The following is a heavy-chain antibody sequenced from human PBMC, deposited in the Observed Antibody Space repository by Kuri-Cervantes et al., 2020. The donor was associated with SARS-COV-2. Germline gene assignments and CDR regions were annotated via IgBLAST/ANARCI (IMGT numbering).Heavy chain of an antibody. V-gene: IGHV3-21*01. J-gene: IGHJ4*02. D-gene: IGHD6-6*01. CDR2: ISSSSSYI. CDR1: GFTFSSYS. Sequence: LSLTCAASGFTFSSYSMNWVRQAPGKGLEWVSSISSSSSYIYYADSVKGRFTISRDNAKNSLYLQMNSLRAEDTAVYYCARDQGWAPGSSDYFDYWGQGTLVTVSS. CDR3: ARDQGWAPGSSDYFDY.